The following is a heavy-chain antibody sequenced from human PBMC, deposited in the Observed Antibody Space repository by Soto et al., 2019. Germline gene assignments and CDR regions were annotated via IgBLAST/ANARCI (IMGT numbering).Heavy chain of an antibody. J-gene: IGHJ4*02. V-gene: IGHV3-23*01. CDR1: GFTFTSYA. CDR2: ITGGGDNT. D-gene: IGHD3-9*01. Sequence: EVQLLESGGDLVQPGGSLRLSCAASGFTFTSYAMSWIRQAPGKGLEWVSAITGGGDNTYYADSVKGRFTISRDNSKTPLYLQMNSLRAEDTAFYYWTQDGGSRDWLTVNWGQGTLVTVPS. CDR3: TQDGGSRDWLTVN.